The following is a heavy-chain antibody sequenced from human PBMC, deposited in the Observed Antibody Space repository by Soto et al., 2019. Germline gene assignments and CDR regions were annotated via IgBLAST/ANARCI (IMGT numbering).Heavy chain of an antibody. D-gene: IGHD3-3*01. V-gene: IGHV1-46*03. Sequence: ASVKVSCKASGYNFTNYYMHWVRQAPGQGLEWMGIIDPSGGSTSYAQKFQGRVSMTRDTSTSTVYMDLSSLRSEDTAVYYCARDLTGGPTYYDFWSGYSPVDYWGLGTLVTVSS. CDR2: IDPSGGST. CDR3: ARDLTGGPTYYDFWSGYSPVDY. CDR1: GYNFTNYY. J-gene: IGHJ4*02.